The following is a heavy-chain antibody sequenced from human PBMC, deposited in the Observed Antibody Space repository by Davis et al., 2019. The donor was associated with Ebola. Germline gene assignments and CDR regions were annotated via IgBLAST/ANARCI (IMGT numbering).Heavy chain of an antibody. V-gene: IGHV4-34*01. D-gene: IGHD2-21*02. CDR3: ARTTLTSISDAGLGYNFFAP. CDR2: VSHSGYS. CDR1: GGSFSGYY. Sequence: SETLSLTCTIYGGSFSGYYWSWIRQPPGQGLEWLGDVSHSGYSNYNPSLKSRVTMSVDMSKNQFSLTLTSVSAADTAVYYCARTTLTSISDAGLGYNFFAPWGQGTLVTVSS. J-gene: IGHJ5*02.